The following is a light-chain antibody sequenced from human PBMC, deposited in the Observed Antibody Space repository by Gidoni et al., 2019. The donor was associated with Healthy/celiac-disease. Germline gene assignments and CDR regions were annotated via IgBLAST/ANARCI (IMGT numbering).Light chain of an antibody. J-gene: IGKJ5*01. Sequence: DIQMTQSPSSLSASVGDRVTITCRASQSISSYLNWYQQKPGKAPKLLIYAASSLRSGVPSLFSGSGSGTDFTLTISSLQPEDFATYYCQQSYSTVTFGQGTRLEIK. V-gene: IGKV1-39*01. CDR2: AAS. CDR3: QQSYSTVT. CDR1: QSISSY.